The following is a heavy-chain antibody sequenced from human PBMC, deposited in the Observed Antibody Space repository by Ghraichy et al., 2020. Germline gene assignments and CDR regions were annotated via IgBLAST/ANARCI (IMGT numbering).Heavy chain of an antibody. CDR3: ATDQLDH. Sequence: GGSLRLSCVASGLTVSSRYMSWVRQAPGMGLEWLSVLFSDGTSYYADSVKGRFTISRDSSKNTLFLQMNSLRADDTATYYCATDQLDHCGQGTLVTVSS. V-gene: IGHV3-53*01. CDR1: GLTVSSRY. J-gene: IGHJ5*02. CDR2: LFSDGTS.